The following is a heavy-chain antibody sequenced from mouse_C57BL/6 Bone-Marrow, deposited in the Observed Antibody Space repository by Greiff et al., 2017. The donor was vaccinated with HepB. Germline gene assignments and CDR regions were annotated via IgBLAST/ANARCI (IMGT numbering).Heavy chain of an antibody. CDR3: TTDYYCSSYVGY. CDR2: IDPENGDT. J-gene: IGHJ2*01. V-gene: IGHV14-4*01. Sequence: VQLQQSGAELVRPGASVKLSCTASGFNIKDDYMHWVKQRPEQGLEWIGWIDPENGDTEYASKFQGKATITADTSSNTAYLQLSRLTSEDTAVYYCTTDYYCSSYVGYWGQGTTLTVSS. CDR1: GFNIKDDY. D-gene: IGHD1-1*01.